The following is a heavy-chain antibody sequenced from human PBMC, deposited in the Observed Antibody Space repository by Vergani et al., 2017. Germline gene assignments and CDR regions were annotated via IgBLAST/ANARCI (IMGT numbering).Heavy chain of an antibody. CDR2: MYHSGST. CDR3: WRVADFYGLGSRLLDL. J-gene: IGHJ5*02. V-gene: IGHV4-59*01. D-gene: IGHD3-10*01. CDR1: GGSMSGYY. Sequence: QVRLQESGPGLVKPSETLSLTCSVSGGSMSGYYWSWTRQPPGKELEWIGYMYHSGSTNYNPSLETRVTISGDTSKNQFSLNLNSVTAADTAVYYCWRVADFYGLGSRLLDLWGQGILVTVSS.